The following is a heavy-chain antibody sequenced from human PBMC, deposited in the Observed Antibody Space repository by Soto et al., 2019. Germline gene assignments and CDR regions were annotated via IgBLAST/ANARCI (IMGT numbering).Heavy chain of an antibody. J-gene: IGHJ4*02. CDR1: GGSISSYY. D-gene: IGHD6-19*01. V-gene: IGHV4-59*01. Sequence: PSETLSLTCTVSGGSISSYYWSWIRQPPGKGLEWIGYIYYSGSTNYNPSLKSRVTISVDTSKNQFSLKLSSVTAADTAVYYCARGKDSSGWYDFDYWGQGTLVTVSS. CDR2: IYYSGST. CDR3: ARGKDSSGWYDFDY.